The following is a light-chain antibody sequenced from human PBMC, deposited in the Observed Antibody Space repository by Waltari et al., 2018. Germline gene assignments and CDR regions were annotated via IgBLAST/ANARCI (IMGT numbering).Light chain of an antibody. CDR2: VAS. V-gene: IGKV1D-12*01. J-gene: IGKJ4*01. CDR1: QGISSW. CDR3: QQSNSFPLT. Sequence: DIQMTQSPSSVSASVGDRVTITCRASQGISSWLAWYQKKPGKAPKRLIYVASSLQSGVPSRFSGSGSGTDFTLTISSLQPEDFATYYCQQSNSFPLTFGGGTKVEIK.